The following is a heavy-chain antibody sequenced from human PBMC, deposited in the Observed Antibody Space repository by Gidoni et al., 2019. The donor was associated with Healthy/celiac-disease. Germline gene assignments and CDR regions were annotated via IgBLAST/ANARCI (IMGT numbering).Heavy chain of an antibody. Sequence: QVQLQESGPGLVKPSETLSLTCTVSGGSISSYYWSWIRQPPGKGLEWIGYIYYSGSPNYNPSLKSRVTISVDTSKNQFSLKLSSVTAADTAVYYCARVEMATISLDYWGQGTLVTVSS. D-gene: IGHD5-12*01. CDR3: ARVEMATISLDY. V-gene: IGHV4-59*01. CDR2: IYYSGSP. J-gene: IGHJ4*02. CDR1: GGSISSYY.